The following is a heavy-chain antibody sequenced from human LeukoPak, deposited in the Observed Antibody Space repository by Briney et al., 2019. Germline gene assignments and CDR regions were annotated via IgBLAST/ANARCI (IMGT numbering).Heavy chain of an antibody. CDR2: IYYSGST. Sequence: ASETLSLTCTVSGGSITTYYWSWIRQPPGKGLEWIGYIYYSGSTNYNPSLKSRVTISVDTSKNQFSLKLSSVTAADTAVYYCAYGTYSYYSDYWGQGTLVTVSS. CDR3: AYGTYSYYSDY. J-gene: IGHJ4*02. D-gene: IGHD1-26*01. V-gene: IGHV4-59*01. CDR1: GGSITTYY.